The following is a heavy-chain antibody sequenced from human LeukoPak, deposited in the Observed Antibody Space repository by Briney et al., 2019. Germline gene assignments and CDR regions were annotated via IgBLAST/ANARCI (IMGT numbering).Heavy chain of an antibody. Sequence: PSETLALPCTVSGVSLSSSSYYWGWIRQPPGQGLEWIGRVYYSGSTYYNPSLKSRVTISVDTPKNQFSLKLSSVAAADTAVYYCARHRWEVPGGYFIYWGEESLVIVAS. CDR2: VYYSGST. CDR3: ARHRWEVPGGYFIY. J-gene: IGHJ4*02. V-gene: IGHV4-39*01. D-gene: IGHD1-26*01. CDR1: GVSLSSSSYY.